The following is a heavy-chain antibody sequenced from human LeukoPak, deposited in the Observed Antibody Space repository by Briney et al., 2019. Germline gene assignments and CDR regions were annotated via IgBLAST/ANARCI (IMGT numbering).Heavy chain of an antibody. CDR1: GGSISSYY. CDR2: IYYSGST. V-gene: IGHV4-59*12. CDR3: ARDSRGYSYPGAFDI. J-gene: IGHJ3*02. Sequence: SETLSLTCTVSGGSISSYYWSWIRQPPGKGLEWIGYIYYSGSTNYNPSLKGQVTISVDTSKNQFSLKLSSVSAADTAVYYCARDSRGYSYPGAFDIWGQGTMVTVSS. D-gene: IGHD5-18*01.